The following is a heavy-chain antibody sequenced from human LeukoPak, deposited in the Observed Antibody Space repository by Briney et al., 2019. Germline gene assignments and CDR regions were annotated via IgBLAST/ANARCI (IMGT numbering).Heavy chain of an antibody. J-gene: IGHJ5*02. D-gene: IGHD3-10*01. CDR2: INPNSGGT. V-gene: IGHV1-2*02. CDR3: ARESVGGNWFDP. CDR1: GYTFTGYY. Sequence: ASVKVSCKASGYTFTGYYMHWVRQAPGQGLEWMGWINPNSGGTNYAQKFQGRVTMTRDTSISTAYTELSRLRSDDTAVYYCARESVGGNWFDPWGQGTLVTVSS.